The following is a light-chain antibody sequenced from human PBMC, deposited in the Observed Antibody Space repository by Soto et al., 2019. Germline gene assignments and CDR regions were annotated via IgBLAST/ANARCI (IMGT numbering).Light chain of an antibody. CDR2: EVT. Sequence: QSVLTQPASVSGSLGQSITISCTGTSSDVGGYNFVSWYQQHPGKAPKLMIYEVTHRPSGISDRFSGSKSGNTASLTISGLQAGDEADYFCKSYAGSNTYVFGSGTKLTVL. V-gene: IGLV2-14*01. CDR1: SSDVGGYNF. CDR3: KSYAGSNTYV. J-gene: IGLJ1*01.